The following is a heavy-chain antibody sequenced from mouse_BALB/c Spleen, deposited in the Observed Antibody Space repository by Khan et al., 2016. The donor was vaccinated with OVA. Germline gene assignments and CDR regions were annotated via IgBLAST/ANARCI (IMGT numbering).Heavy chain of an antibody. CDR3: ARENYYGSTCYAMDY. D-gene: IGHD1-1*01. V-gene: IGHV1S41*01. CDR1: GYTFTSYW. CDR2: IAPGSGST. Sequence: DLVKPGASVKLLCKASGYTFTSYWINWIKQRPGQGLEWIGRIAPGSGSTYYNEMFKGKATLTVDTSSSTAYIQLSSLSSEDSAAYFCARENYYGSTCYAMDYWGQGTSVTVSS. J-gene: IGHJ4*01.